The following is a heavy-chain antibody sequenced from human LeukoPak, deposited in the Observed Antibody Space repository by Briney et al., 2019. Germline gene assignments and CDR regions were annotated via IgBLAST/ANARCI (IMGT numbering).Heavy chain of an antibody. Sequence: GASLRLSCAASGFTFSSYAMSWVRQAPGKGLEWVSAISGSGGSTYYADSVKGRFTISRDNSKNTLYLQMNSLRAEDTAVYYCAKDPGRYYDSSGYKSDYWGQGTLVTVSS. J-gene: IGHJ4*02. CDR2: ISGSGGST. V-gene: IGHV3-23*01. CDR1: GFTFSSYA. CDR3: AKDPGRYYDSSGYKSDY. D-gene: IGHD3-22*01.